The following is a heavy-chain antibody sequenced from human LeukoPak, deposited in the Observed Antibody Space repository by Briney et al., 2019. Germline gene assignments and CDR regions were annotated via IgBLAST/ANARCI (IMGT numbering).Heavy chain of an antibody. CDR3: VRGLSAISS. CDR2: ISQDGSQK. Sequence: GGSLSLSCVASGFTLSDHWMSWVRQAPGKGLVCVATISQDGSQKYYVDSVKGRFTLSRDNAKNSLYLEMISLRAEDTAFYYCVRGLSAISSWGQGTLVTVSS. V-gene: IGHV3-7*01. J-gene: IGHJ5*02. D-gene: IGHD2-21*02. CDR1: GFTLSDHW.